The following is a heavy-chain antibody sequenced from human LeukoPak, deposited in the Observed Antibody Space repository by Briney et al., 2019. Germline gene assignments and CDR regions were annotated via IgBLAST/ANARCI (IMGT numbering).Heavy chain of an antibody. D-gene: IGHD1-26*01. Sequence: SVKVSCMASGGTFSSYAISWVRQAPGQGLEWMGGIIPIFGTANYAQKFQGRVTITTDESTSTAYMELSSLRSEDTAVYYCARVVGAKDDYYYYMDVWGKGTTVTVSS. J-gene: IGHJ6*03. CDR1: GGTFSSYA. CDR3: ARVVGAKDDYYYYMDV. V-gene: IGHV1-69*05. CDR2: IIPIFGTA.